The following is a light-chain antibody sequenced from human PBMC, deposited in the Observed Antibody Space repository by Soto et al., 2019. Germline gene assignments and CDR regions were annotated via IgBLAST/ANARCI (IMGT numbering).Light chain of an antibody. V-gene: IGKV3-15*01. CDR1: QSVFSS. J-gene: IGKJ2*01. Sequence: DIVMTQSPVTLSVSPGERATLSCRASQSVFSSLAWYQQKPGQAPRLLIYGAATRATGIPARFSGSGSGTEFTLTISSLQSEDFTIYYCQQYSASPYTFGQGTKLEI. CDR2: GAA. CDR3: QQYSASPYT.